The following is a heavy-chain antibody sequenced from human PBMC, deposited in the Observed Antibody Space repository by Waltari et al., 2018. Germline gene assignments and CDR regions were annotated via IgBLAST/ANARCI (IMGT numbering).Heavy chain of an antibody. J-gene: IGHJ5*02. CDR1: GDSLTSDLYY. Sequence: QLQLQESGPGLVTPSETLSLTCTVSGDSLTSDLYYWGWIRKPPGKGLEWIATISYRGATYYSPSLKSRVTISIDTSKNQFSLKVTSVTAADTAVYYCARQGYCGGDCYSDTWGQGTLVTVSP. CDR2: ISYRGAT. V-gene: IGHV4-39*01. D-gene: IGHD2-21*01. CDR3: ARQGYCGGDCYSDT.